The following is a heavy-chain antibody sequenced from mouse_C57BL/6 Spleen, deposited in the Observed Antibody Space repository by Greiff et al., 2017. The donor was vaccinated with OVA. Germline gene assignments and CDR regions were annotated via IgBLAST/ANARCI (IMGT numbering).Heavy chain of an antibody. J-gene: IGHJ2*01. CDR3: TRDNPGDY. Sequence: LVESGAELVRPGASVTLSCKASGYTFTDYEMHWVKQTPVHGLEWIGAIDPETGGTAYNQKFKGKAILTADKSSSTAYMELRSLTSEDSAVYYCTRDNPGDYWGQGTTLTVSS. CDR2: IDPETGGT. V-gene: IGHV1-15*01. D-gene: IGHD4-1*01. CDR1: GYTFTDYE.